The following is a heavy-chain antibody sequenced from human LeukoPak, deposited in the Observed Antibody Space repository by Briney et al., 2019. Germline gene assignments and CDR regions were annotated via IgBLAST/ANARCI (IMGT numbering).Heavy chain of an antibody. CDR2: ISSSSSTI. J-gene: IGHJ4*02. CDR3: AREYSSSSDY. Sequence: PGGSLRLSCAASGFTFSSYSMNWVRQAPGKGLEWVSYISSSSSTIYYADSVKGRFTISRDNAKNSLYLQMNSLRAEDTAVYYCAREYSSSSDYWGQGTLVTVSS. V-gene: IGHV3-48*01. D-gene: IGHD6-6*01. CDR1: GFTFSSYS.